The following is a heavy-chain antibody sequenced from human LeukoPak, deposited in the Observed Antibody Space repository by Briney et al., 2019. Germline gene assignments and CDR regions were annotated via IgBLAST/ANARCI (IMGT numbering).Heavy chain of an antibody. CDR3: ARRSRNGLDAFDI. Sequence: ASVKVSCKASAYTFNGYYLHWVRQAPGQGPEWMGWIDPNNGDVKYAQKFQGRVTMTRDRFISTAYMDLSRLTSDDTALYYCARRSRNGLDAFDIWGQGTMVTVSS. CDR1: AYTFNGYY. V-gene: IGHV1-2*02. J-gene: IGHJ3*02. CDR2: IDPNNGDV. D-gene: IGHD1-14*01.